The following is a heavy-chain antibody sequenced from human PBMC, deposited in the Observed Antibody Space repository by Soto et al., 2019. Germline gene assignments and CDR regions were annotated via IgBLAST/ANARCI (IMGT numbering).Heavy chain of an antibody. CDR2: IIPIFGTA. CDR1: GGTFSSYA. Sequence: QVQLVQSGAEVKKPGSSVKVSCKASGGTFSSYAISWVRQAPGQGHEWKGGIIPIFGTAKYAQNFQGRVKITADKTTSKAYMELNSLRSEDTAVYYCARDEYNWNYVKYYYYGMDVWGQGTTVTVSS. CDR3: ARDEYNWNYVKYYYYGMDV. J-gene: IGHJ6*02. V-gene: IGHV1-69*06. D-gene: IGHD1-7*01.